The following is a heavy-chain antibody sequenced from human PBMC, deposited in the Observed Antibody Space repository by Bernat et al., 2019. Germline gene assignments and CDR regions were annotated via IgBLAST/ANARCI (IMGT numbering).Heavy chain of an antibody. CDR1: GFTFSSYG. V-gene: IGHV3-30*18. CDR2: ISYDGSNK. CDR3: AKGIDPITTINPMDY. D-gene: IGHD3-22*01. Sequence: QVQLVESGGGVVQPGRSLRLSCAASGFTFSSYGMHWVRQAPGKGLEWVAVISYDGSNKYYADSVKGRFTISRDNSKNTLYLQMNSLRAEDTAVYYCAKGIDPITTINPMDYWGQGTLVTVSS. J-gene: IGHJ4*02.